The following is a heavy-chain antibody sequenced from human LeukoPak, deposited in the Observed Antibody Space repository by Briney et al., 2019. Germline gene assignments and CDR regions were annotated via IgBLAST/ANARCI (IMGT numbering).Heavy chain of an antibody. CDR2: IYSGGRT. CDR1: GFSVSRNY. V-gene: IGHV3-66*02. J-gene: IGHJ4*02. D-gene: IGHD3-10*01. Sequence: GGSLRLSCAASGFSVSRNYMTWVRQAPGKGLGWVSVIYSGGRTDYADSVKGRFTISRDSSKNTLYLQMNSLRAEDTAVYYCTRDVIRGTNLGYWGQGTLVTVSS. CDR3: TRDVIRGTNLGY.